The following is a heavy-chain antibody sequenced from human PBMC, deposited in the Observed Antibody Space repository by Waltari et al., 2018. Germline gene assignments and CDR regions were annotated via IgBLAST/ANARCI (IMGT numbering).Heavy chain of an antibody. J-gene: IGHJ5*02. CDR1: GYTFTGYY. Sequence: QVQLVQSGAEVKKPGASVKVSCKASGYTFTGYYMNWVRQDPGQGLEWMGWINPNSGGTNYAQKFQGRVTMTRDTSISTAYMELSRLRSDDTAVYYCARVMVKYCSGGSCDWFDPWGQGTLVTVSS. D-gene: IGHD2-15*01. V-gene: IGHV1-2*02. CDR2: INPNSGGT. CDR3: ARVMVKYCSGGSCDWFDP.